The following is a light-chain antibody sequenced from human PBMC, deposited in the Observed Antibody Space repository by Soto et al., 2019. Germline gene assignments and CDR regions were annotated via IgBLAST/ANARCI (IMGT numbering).Light chain of an antibody. CDR3: HQRQSWPRT. CDR1: QTMRSSH. V-gene: IGKV3-11*01. J-gene: IGKJ1*01. Sequence: IVLTQSPGTLSLSPGERATLSCRASQTMRSSHLAWYQHKPGQAPRLLIYHTSNRATGIPARFSGSGSGTDFTLTISSLEPEDFAVYYCHQRQSWPRTFGQGTKVDIK. CDR2: HTS.